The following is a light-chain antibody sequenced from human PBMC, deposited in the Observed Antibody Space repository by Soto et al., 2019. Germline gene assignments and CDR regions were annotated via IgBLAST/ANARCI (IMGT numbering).Light chain of an antibody. CDR3: QQTYTTPEIT. CDR2: DAS. Sequence: DIQLSQSHSTLCAFVGERVPITWRASQSISSWLAWYQQKPGKAPKLLIYDASSLESGVPSRFSGSGSGTEFTLTITSLQPDDFAIYYCQQTYTTPEITFGQGTNVDIK. V-gene: IGKV1-5*01. CDR1: QSISSW. J-gene: IGKJ1*01.